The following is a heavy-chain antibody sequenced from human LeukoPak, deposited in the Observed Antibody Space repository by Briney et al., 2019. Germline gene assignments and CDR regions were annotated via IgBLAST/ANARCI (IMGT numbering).Heavy chain of an antibody. D-gene: IGHD6-19*01. CDR3: ARGKVEAGTPGQNSWDY. CDR1: GGSISSYY. Sequence: SETLSLTCTVSGGSISSYYWNWIRQPAGKGLEWIGRIHTSGSTNYNPSLNSRVTVSVVTSRNQFSLKLSSETAADTAEYYCARGKVEAGTPGQNSWDYWGQGTLVTVSS. V-gene: IGHV4-4*07. CDR2: IHTSGST. J-gene: IGHJ4*02.